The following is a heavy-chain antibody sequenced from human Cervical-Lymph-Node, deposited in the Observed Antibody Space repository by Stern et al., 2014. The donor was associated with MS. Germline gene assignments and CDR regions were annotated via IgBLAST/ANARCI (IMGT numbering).Heavy chain of an antibody. CDR2: LWYDGTNK. Sequence: DQLVESGGGVVQPGRSLRLSCAASGFTFSNFGMHWVRQAPGKGLEWVAVLWYDGTNKKYADSVKGRFTISRDNSKNTLYLHMNSLRAEDTAVYYCAKENPGSLDYWGQGTLVTVYS. J-gene: IGHJ4*02. V-gene: IGHV3-33*06. CDR1: GFTFSNFG. D-gene: IGHD3-10*01. CDR3: AKENPGSLDY.